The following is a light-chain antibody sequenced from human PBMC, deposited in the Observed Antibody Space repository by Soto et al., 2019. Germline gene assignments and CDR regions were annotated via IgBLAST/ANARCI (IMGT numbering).Light chain of an antibody. CDR3: SSYASGSTLI. CDR2: DVS. Sequence: QSALTQPASVSGSPGQSITISCTGTSSDIGAYNRVSWYQQHPGKAPKLMIYDVSNRPSGVSDRFSGSKSGNTASLTISGLQAEDEADYHCSSYASGSTLIFGGGTKLTVL. CDR1: SSDIGAYNR. V-gene: IGLV2-14*03. J-gene: IGLJ2*01.